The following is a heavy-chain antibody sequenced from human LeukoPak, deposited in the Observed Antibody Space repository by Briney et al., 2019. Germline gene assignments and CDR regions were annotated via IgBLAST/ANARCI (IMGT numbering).Heavy chain of an antibody. CDR1: GGSISSYY. J-gene: IGHJ4*02. CDR2: IYYRGGT. V-gene: IGHV4-59*01. Sequence: NPSETLSLTCTVSGGSISSYYWSWIRQPPGKGLEWIGYIYYRGGTNYIPSLRSRVTISVDTSKNQFSLKLSSVTAADTAVYYCARDCSSTSCYGRYFDYWGQGTLVTVSS. D-gene: IGHD2-2*01. CDR3: ARDCSSTSCYGRYFDY.